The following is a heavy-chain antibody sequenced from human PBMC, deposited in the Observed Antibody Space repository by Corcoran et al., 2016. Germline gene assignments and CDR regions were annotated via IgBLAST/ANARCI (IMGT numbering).Heavy chain of an antibody. CDR1: GFSLSTSGMR. D-gene: IGHD3-3*02. CDR2: IDWADDK. V-gene: IGHV2-70*04. J-gene: IGHJ3*02. CDR3: ARTLSRLDDACDI. Sequence: QVTLKESGPALVKPTQTLTLTCTFSGFSLSTSGMRVSWIRQPPGKALEWLARIDWADDKFYSTSLKTRLTISKDTSKNQVVLTMTNMDPVDTATYYVARTLSRLDDACDIWGQGTMVTVSS.